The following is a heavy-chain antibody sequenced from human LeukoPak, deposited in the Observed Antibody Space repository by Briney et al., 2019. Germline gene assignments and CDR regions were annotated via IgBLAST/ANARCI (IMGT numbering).Heavy chain of an antibody. CDR2: ISSSSSTI. V-gene: IGHV3-48*01. CDR1: GFTFSSYS. D-gene: IGHD3-22*01. J-gene: IGHJ4*02. Sequence: GGSLRLSCAASGFTFSSYSMNWVRQAPGKGLEWVSYISSSSSTIYYADSVKGRFTISRDNSKNTLYLQMNSLRAEDTAVYYCARGGELDSSGYYYAFDYWGQGTLVTVSS. CDR3: ARGGELDSSGYYYAFDY.